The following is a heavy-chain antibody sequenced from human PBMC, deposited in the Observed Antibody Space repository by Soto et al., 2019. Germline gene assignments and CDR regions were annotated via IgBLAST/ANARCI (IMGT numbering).Heavy chain of an antibody. CDR2: LSDRGGRT. CDR3: AKDSGYDSTD. CDR1: GFTFSNSG. D-gene: IGHD3-22*01. J-gene: IGHJ4*02. Sequence: EVQLLESGGGLVQPGGSLRLSCAASGFTFSNSGMSWVRQAPGKGLEWIAGLSDRGGRTNYADSVKGRFTISRDISKNTLYLQMNSLRVEDTAVYYCAKDSGYDSTDWGQGTLVTVSS. V-gene: IGHV3-23*01.